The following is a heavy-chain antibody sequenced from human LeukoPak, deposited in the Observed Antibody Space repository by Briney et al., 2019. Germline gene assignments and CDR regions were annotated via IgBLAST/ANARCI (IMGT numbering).Heavy chain of an antibody. CDR3: ARRVGSGWPVQH. J-gene: IGHJ1*01. V-gene: IGHV1-8*01. CDR1: GYTFSSYD. CDR2: MNPNSGNT. D-gene: IGHD6-19*01. Sequence: ATVKVSCKASGYTFSSYDINWVRQATGQGLEWMGWMNPNSGNTGYAQKFQGRLNMTRNTSIDTAYMELSSLRSDDTAVYYCARRVGSGWPVQHWGQGTLVTVSS.